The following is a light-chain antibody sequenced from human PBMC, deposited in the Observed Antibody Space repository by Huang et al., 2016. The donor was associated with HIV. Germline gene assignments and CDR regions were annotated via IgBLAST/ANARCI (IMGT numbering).Light chain of an antibody. Sequence: IQLTQSPSSLSASVGDRVTITCRASQGISSYLAWYQQKPGEAPKLLVYAASTLQSGVPSRLSGSGSGTDFTLTISSLQPEDFATDYCQHFDSYPPSFGGGTKVEIK. CDR3: QHFDSYPPS. CDR1: QGISSY. CDR2: AAS. J-gene: IGKJ4*01. V-gene: IGKV1-9*01.